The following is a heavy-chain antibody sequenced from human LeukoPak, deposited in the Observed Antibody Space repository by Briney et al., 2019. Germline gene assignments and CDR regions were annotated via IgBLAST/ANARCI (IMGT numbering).Heavy chain of an antibody. CDR3: ARASPGHYYDSSGLDY. CDR1: GYTFSSSG. CDR2: ISANNGDI. V-gene: IGHV1-18*01. D-gene: IGHD3-22*01. J-gene: IGHJ4*02. Sequence: ASVKVSCKASGYTFSSSGFSWVRQAPGQGLEWMGWISANNGDIHPAQKFQGRVTMTTDTSTTTAYMELRSLRSDDTAVYYCARASPGHYYDSSGLDYWGQGTLVTVSS.